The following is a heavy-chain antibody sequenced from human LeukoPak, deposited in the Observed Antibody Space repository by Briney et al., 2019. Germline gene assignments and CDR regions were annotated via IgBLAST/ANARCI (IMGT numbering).Heavy chain of an antibody. Sequence: GASLRLSCAASGFTFSSYAMSWVRQAPGKGLEWVSGISSSGGSTYYADSVKGRFTISRDNSKYTLYLQMNSLRADDTALYYCVKGGLYGDYYFDYWGQGTLVTVSS. CDR1: GFTFSSYA. V-gene: IGHV3-23*01. CDR3: VKGGLYGDYYFDY. J-gene: IGHJ4*02. CDR2: ISSSGGST. D-gene: IGHD4-17*01.